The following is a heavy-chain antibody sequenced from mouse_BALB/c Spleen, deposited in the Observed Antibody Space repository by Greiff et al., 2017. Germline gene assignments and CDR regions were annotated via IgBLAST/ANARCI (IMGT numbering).Heavy chain of an antibody. CDR2: ISSGGSYT. CDR1: GFTFSSYA. V-gene: IGHV5-9-4*01. CDR3: AYGGFAY. D-gene: IGHD1-1*01. J-gene: IGHJ3*01. Sequence: EVQGVESGGGLVKPGGSLKLSCAASGFTFSSYAMSWVRQSPEKRLEWVAEISSGGSYTYYPDTVTGRFTISRDNAKNTLYLEMSSLRSEDTAMYYCAYGGFAYWGQGTLVTVSA.